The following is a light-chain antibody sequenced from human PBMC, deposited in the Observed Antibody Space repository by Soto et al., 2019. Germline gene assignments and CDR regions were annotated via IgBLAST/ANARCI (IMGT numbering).Light chain of an antibody. CDR3: QQNGSLPIT. Sequence: EIVLTQSPGTLSLSPGERATLSCRASQSLSGGYLAWFQQKPGQTPRLLIYSASNRATGIPDRFSGSGSGTDFTLTISRLEPEDGVVYYCQQNGSLPITFGQGTRLEIK. CDR2: SAS. V-gene: IGKV3-20*01. J-gene: IGKJ5*01. CDR1: QSLSGGY.